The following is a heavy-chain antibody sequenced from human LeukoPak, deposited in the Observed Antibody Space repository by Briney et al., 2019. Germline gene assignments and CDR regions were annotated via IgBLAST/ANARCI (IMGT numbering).Heavy chain of an antibody. CDR3: ARSAAYYDFWSAVLPPAFDI. V-gene: IGHV1-18*01. J-gene: IGHJ3*02. Sequence: ASVKVSCKASGYTFTSYGISWVRQAPGQGLVWMGWISAYNGNTNYAQKLQGRVTMTTDTSTSTAYMELRSLRSDDTAVYYCARSAAYYDFWSAVLPPAFDIWGQGTMVTVSS. D-gene: IGHD3-3*01. CDR1: GYTFTSYG. CDR2: ISAYNGNT.